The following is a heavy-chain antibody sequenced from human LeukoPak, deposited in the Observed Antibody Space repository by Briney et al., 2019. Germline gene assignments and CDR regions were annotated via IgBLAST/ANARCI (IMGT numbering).Heavy chain of an antibody. CDR1: GFTFSSYS. Sequence: GGSLRLSCAVSGFTFSSYSMNWVRQAPGKGLEWVSSINTSSDYIYYAESVKGRFTISRDNAKNSLYLQMNSLRAEDTAVYYCARDSLSGSPPSIVPPTYYMDVWGKGTTVTVSS. V-gene: IGHV3-21*01. CDR2: INTSSDYI. J-gene: IGHJ6*03. D-gene: IGHD3-22*01. CDR3: ARDSLSGSPPSIVPPTYYMDV.